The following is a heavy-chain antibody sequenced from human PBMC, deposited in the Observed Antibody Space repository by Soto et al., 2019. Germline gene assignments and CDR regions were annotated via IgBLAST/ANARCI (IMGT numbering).Heavy chain of an antibody. CDR3: ARDQHSNFPFDY. CDR1: GYTFTSYY. V-gene: IGHV1-46*01. CDR2: INPSGGST. J-gene: IGHJ4*02. D-gene: IGHD4-4*01. Sequence: ASLKVSCKASGYTFTSYYMHWVRQAPGQGLEWMGIINPSGGSTSYAQKFQGRVTMTRDTSTSTVYMELSSLRSEDTAVYYCARDQHSNFPFDYWGQGTLVTVSS.